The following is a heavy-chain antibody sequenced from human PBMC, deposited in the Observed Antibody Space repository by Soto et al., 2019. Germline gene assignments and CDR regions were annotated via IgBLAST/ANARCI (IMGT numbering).Heavy chain of an antibody. V-gene: IGHV4-30-4*01. CDR1: GGSISSGDYY. D-gene: IGHD4-17*01. J-gene: IGHJ4*02. CDR3: VRGGFMDYGDYVFDY. Sequence: QVQLQESGPGLVKPSQTLSLTCTVSGGSISSGDYYWSWIRQPPGKGLEWIGYIYYSGSTYYNPSLKSRVTISVDTSKNQFSLKLSSVTAADTAVYYCVRGGFMDYGDYVFDYWGQGTLVTVSS. CDR2: IYYSGST.